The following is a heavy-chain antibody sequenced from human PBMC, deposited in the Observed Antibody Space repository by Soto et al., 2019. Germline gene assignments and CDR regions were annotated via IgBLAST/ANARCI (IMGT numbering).Heavy chain of an antibody. CDR1: SGSVSTYY. CDR3: ARSGGSYNFDS. J-gene: IGHJ4*02. V-gene: IGHV4-4*07. Sequence: QVQLQESGPGLVKPSETLSLTCTVSSGSVSTYYWSWIRQPAGKGLEWIGRIFINGNTNYNPSLRCRVTMSVYTSKGQFSLNLTSVTAADTAVYFCARSGGSYNFDSWGQGILVTVSA. CDR2: IFINGNT. D-gene: IGHD1-26*01.